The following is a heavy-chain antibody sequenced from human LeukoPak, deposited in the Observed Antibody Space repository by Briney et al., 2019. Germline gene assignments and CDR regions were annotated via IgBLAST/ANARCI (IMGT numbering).Heavy chain of an antibody. V-gene: IGHV3-7*01. J-gene: IGHJ6*03. CDR3: AKGQTRGYYYYYYMDV. CDR1: GFTFSSYW. Sequence: GGSLRLSCAASGFTFSSYWMSWVRQAPGKGLEWVANIKQDGSEKYYMDSVKGRFTISRDNAKNTLYLQMNSLRAEDTAVYYCAKGQTRGYYYYYYMDVWGKGTTVTVSS. D-gene: IGHD1-14*01. CDR2: IKQDGSEK.